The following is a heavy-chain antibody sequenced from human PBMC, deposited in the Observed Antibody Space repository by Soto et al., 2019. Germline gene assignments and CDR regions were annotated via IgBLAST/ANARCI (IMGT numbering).Heavy chain of an antibody. CDR2: TYYRSKWYN. J-gene: IGHJ6*02. CDR1: GDSVSSNSAA. V-gene: IGHV6-1*01. D-gene: IGHD6-13*01. CDR3: ARERKQQLVRYYYYGMDV. Sequence: SQTLSLTCAISGDSVSSNSAAWNWIRQSPSRGLECLGRTYYRSKWYNDYAVSVKCRITISPDKSKNKVSLQLNSVTPEDTAVYYCARERKQQLVRYYYYGMDVWGQGTTVTVSS.